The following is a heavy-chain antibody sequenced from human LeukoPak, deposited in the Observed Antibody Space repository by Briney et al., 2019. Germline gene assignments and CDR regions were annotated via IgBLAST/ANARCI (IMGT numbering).Heavy chain of an antibody. V-gene: IGHV3-30*03. J-gene: IGHJ4*02. Sequence: GGSLRLSCAASRFTFSNFGMHWVRQAPGKGLEWVAVISYDGSNKYYADSVKGRFTISRDNSKNTLYLQMNSLRAEDTAVYYCARGIQLYYFDYWGQGTLVTVSS. CDR1: RFTFSNFG. CDR3: ARGIQLYYFDY. D-gene: IGHD1-1*01. CDR2: ISYDGSNK.